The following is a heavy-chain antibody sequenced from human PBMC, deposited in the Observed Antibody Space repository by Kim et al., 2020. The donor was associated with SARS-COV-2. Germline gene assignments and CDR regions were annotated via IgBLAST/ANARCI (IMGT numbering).Heavy chain of an antibody. Sequence: GGSLRLSCAASGFTFSDFAVHWVRQASGKGLEWVGRIKDKGNNLATAFAASVKGRFTISRDDPKNTAYLQMDSLKTEDTAVYFCTRLRDDLLTGYDYWG. CDR1: GFTFSDFA. V-gene: IGHV3-73*01. CDR2: IKDKGNNLAT. D-gene: IGHD3-9*01. J-gene: IGHJ4*01. CDR3: TRLRDDLLTGYDY.